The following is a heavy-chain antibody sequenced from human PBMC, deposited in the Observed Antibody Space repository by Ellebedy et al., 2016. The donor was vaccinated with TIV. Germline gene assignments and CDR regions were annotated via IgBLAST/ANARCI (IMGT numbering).Heavy chain of an antibody. CDR2: ISAYNGNT. V-gene: IGHV1-18*01. J-gene: IGHJ6*02. D-gene: IGHD2-15*01. CDR1: GYTFTSYG. CDR3: ARSGCGGGSCRPPISGYYYGMDV. Sequence: ASVKVSCKASGYTFTSYGISWVRQAPGQGLEWMGWISAYNGNTNYAQKLQGRVTMTTDTSTSTAYMELRSLRSDDTAVYYCARSGCGGGSCRPPISGYYYGMDVWGQGTTVTVSS.